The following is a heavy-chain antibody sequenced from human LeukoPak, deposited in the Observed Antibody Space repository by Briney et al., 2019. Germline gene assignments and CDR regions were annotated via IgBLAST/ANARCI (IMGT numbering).Heavy chain of an antibody. CDR2: IYYSGST. Sequence: SETLSLTCTVSGGSISSSSYYWGWIRQPPGKGLEWIGSIYYSGSTYYNPSLKSRVTISVDTSKNQFSLKLSSVTAADTAVYYCARWNRGDLRDFDYWGQGTLVTVSS. J-gene: IGHJ4*02. CDR3: ARWNRGDLRDFDY. CDR1: GGSISSSSYY. D-gene: IGHD3-10*01. V-gene: IGHV4-39*07.